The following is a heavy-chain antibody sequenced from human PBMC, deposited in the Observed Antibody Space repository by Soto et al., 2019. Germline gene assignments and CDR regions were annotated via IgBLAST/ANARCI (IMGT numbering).Heavy chain of an antibody. J-gene: IGHJ6*02. CDR3: ARDSLVIGGATIYYYGMDV. CDR2: ISAYNGNT. V-gene: IGHV1-18*01. CDR1: GYTFTSYG. D-gene: IGHD1-26*01. Sequence: ASVKVSCKASGYTFTSYGISWVRQAPGQGLEWMGWISAYNGNTNYAQKLQGRVTMTTDTSTSTAYMELRSLRSDDTAVYYCARDSLVIGGATIYYYGMDVWGQGTTDTVSS.